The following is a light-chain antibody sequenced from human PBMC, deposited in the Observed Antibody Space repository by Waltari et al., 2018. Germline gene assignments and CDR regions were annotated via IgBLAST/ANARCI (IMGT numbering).Light chain of an antibody. CDR3: ETGGHGTWV. CDR2: VNRDGSH. J-gene: IGLJ3*02. CDR1: SGHSSNI. V-gene: IGLV4-69*01. Sequence: QLVLTQSPSASASLGASVKLTCTLSSGHSSNIIAWLQQRPERGPRYLMKVNRDGSHSKGDDIPDRFSGSSSGAERYLIISSLQSEDEADYYCETGGHGTWVFGGGTKLTVL.